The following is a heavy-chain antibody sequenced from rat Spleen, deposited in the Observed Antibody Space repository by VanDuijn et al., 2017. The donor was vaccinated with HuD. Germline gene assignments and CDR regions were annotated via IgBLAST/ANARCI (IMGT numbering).Heavy chain of an antibody. CDR3: ARDENGYLFAWFAY. D-gene: IGHD1-4*01. Sequence: QVQLKESGPGLVQPSQTLSLTCTVAGFSLTSYNVHWVRQPPGKDLEWMGVIWNTGGTQYNSALKSRLSISKDTSKNQVFLKKNSLQTEDTATYYCARDENGYLFAWFAYWGQGTLVSVSS. CDR2: IWNTGGT. CDR1: GFSLTSYN. V-gene: IGHV2-41*01. J-gene: IGHJ3*01.